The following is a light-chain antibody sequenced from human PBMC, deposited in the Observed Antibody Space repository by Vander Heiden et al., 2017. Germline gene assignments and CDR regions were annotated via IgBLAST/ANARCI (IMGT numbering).Light chain of an antibody. Sequence: QSALTQPRSVSRSPGQSVTIPCTGTSRDVGGYDYVSWYQQHPGKAPKLMIYDVSKRPSGVPDRFSASKSGNTASLTISGLQAEDEADYYCCSYAGRYKVFGTGTKVTVL. V-gene: IGLV2-11*01. CDR3: CSYAGRYKV. CDR1: SRDVGGYDY. J-gene: IGLJ1*01. CDR2: DVS.